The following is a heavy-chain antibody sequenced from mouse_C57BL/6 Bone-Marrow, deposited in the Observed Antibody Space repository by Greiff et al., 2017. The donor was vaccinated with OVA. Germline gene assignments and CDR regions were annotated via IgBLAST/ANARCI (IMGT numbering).Heavy chain of an antibody. CDR1: GYSITSGYY. D-gene: IGHD6-1*01. V-gene: IGHV3-6*01. CDR2: ISYDGSN. J-gene: IGHJ2*01. CDR3: GGYYFDY. Sequence: EVQLQESGPGLVKPSQSLSLTCSVTGYSITSGYYWNWIRQFPGNKLEWMGYISYDGSNNYNPSLKNRISITRDTSKNQFFLKLNSVTTEDTATYYCGGYYFDYWGQGTTLTVSS.